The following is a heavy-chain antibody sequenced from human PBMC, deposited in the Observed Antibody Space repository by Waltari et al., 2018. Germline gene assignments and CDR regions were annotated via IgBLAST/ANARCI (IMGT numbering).Heavy chain of an antibody. CDR2: ISSSSSYI. D-gene: IGHD3-10*01. Sequence: EVQLVESGGGLVKPGGSLRLSCAASGFTFSSYSMNWVRQAPGKGLEWVSSISSSSSYIYYADSVKGRFTISRDNAKNSLYLQMNSLRAEDTAVYYCAAEMGGLWFGEFPSRGQGTLVTVSS. CDR1: GFTFSSYS. V-gene: IGHV3-21*01. CDR3: AAEMGGLWFGEFPS. J-gene: IGHJ4*02.